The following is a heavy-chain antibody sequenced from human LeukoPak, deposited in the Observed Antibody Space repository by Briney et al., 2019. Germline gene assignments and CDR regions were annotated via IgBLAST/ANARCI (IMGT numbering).Heavy chain of an antibody. V-gene: IGHV3-74*01. CDR1: GFTFSSYW. CDR3: ARGIGYCGGGSCSDY. Sequence: GGSLRLSCAASGFTFSSYWMHWVRHAPGKGLVWVSRINSDGSTTSYADSVKGRFTISRDNAKNTLYLQMNSLRAEDTAVYYCARGIGYCGGGSCSDYWGQGTLVTVSS. J-gene: IGHJ4*02. D-gene: IGHD2-15*01. CDR2: INSDGSTT.